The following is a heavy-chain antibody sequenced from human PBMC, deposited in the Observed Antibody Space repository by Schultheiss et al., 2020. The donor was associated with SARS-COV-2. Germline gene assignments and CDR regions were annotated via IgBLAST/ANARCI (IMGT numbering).Heavy chain of an antibody. D-gene: IGHD2-2*01. J-gene: IGHJ6*02. CDR2: INHSGST. CDR1: GGSFSGYY. CDR3: ATSYSTTYYYAMGV. V-gene: IGHV4-34*01. Sequence: SETLSLTCAVYGGSFSGYYWSWIRQPPGKGLEWIGEINHSGSTNYNPSLKSRVTISVDTSKNQFSLKLSSVTAADTAVYYCATSYSTTYYYAMGVWGQGTTVTVSS.